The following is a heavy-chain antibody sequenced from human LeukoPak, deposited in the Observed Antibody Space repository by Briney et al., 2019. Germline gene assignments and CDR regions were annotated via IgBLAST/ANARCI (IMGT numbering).Heavy chain of an antibody. CDR2: INSARDST. D-gene: IGHD2-2*01. J-gene: IGHJ5*01. Sequence: GGSLRLSCEASGFTFSSYWMSWVRQAPGKGLVWVSRINSARDSTSYADSVKGRFTISRDNAKNTLYLQMNSLRAEDTAVYYCGRGYCSSSNCYAGLFDCWGQGTLVTVSS. CDR3: GRGYCSSSNCYAGLFDC. V-gene: IGHV3-74*01. CDR1: GFTFSSYW.